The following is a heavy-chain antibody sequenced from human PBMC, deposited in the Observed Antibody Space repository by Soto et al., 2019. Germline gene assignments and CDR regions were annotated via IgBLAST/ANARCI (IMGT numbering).Heavy chain of an antibody. CDR1: GGSISSSNW. CDR3: ARDLSNYYDSSGYDY. D-gene: IGHD3-22*01. CDR2: IYHSGST. V-gene: IGHV4-4*02. Sequence: PSETLSLTCAVSGGSISSSNWWSWVRQPPGKGLEWIGEIYHSGSTNYNPSLKSRVTISADKSKNQFSLKLSSVTAADTAVYYCARDLSNYYDSSGYDYWGQGTLVTVSS. J-gene: IGHJ4*02.